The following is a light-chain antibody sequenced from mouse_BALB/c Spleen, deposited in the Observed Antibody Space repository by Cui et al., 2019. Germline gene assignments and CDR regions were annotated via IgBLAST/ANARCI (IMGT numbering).Light chain of an antibody. CDR1: QDVGSA. J-gene: IGKJ5*01. CDR2: WSS. V-gene: IGKV6-23*01. Sequence: DIVMTQYHKFMHTSVGDRVSITWKASQDVGSAVACYNQKPGQSPKLLIYWSSTRHTAVADRFTGSGSGTDFTLTISNVQSEDLADYICQQYSSYPPTFGAGTKLELK. CDR3: QQYSSYPPT.